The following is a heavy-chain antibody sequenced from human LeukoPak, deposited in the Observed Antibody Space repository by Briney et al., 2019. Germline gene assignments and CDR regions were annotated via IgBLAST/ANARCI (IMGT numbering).Heavy chain of an antibody. CDR1: EFTFSIYA. CDR3: TRDRPNYYGSDGHYYRRNGDY. CDR2: ITSRGEGT. J-gene: IGHJ4*02. D-gene: IGHD3-22*01. Sequence: GGSLRLSCAASEFTFSIYAMSWVRQAPGKGLEWVSSITSRGEGTWYAGSVKGRFTISRDNSKNTLYLQMNSLRAEDTAIYYCTRDRPNYYGSDGHYYRRNGDYWGQGTLVTVSS. V-gene: IGHV3-23*01.